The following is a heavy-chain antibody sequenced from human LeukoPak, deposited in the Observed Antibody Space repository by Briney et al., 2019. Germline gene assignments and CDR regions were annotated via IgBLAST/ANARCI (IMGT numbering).Heavy chain of an antibody. J-gene: IGHJ4*02. V-gene: IGHV3-23*01. CDR2: ISGSGGST. Sequence: GGSLRLSCAASGFIFSSYAMSWVRQAPGKGLEWVSAISGSGGSTYYADSVKGRFTISRDNSKNTLYLQMNSLRAEDTAVYYCAKMSAFFQYFDYWGQGTLVTVSS. CDR1: GFIFSSYA. CDR3: AKMSAFFQYFDY.